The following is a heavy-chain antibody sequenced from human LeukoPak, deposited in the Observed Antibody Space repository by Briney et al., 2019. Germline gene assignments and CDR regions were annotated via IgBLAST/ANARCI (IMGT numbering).Heavy chain of an antibody. D-gene: IGHD6-13*01. Sequence: GGSLRLPCAASGFTFSSYSMNWVRQAPGKGLEWVSSISSSSYIYYADSVKGRFTISRDNAKNSLYLQMNSLRAEDTAVYYCARDSRSSSWSPDYWGQGTLVTVSS. CDR3: ARDSRSSSWSPDY. CDR1: GFTFSSYS. V-gene: IGHV3-21*01. J-gene: IGHJ4*02. CDR2: ISSSSYI.